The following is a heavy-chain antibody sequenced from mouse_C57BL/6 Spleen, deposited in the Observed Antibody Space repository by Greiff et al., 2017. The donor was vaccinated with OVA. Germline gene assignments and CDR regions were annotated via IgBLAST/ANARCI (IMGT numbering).Heavy chain of an antibody. CDR3: ARAYSNPWFAY. CDR2: ISYDGSN. D-gene: IGHD2-5*01. J-gene: IGHJ3*01. CDR1: GYSITSGYY. Sequence: DVQLQESGPGLVKPSQSLSLTCSVTGYSITSGYYWNWIRQFPGNKLEWMGYISYDGSNNYNPSLKNRISITRDTSKNQFFLKLNSVTTEDTATYYCARAYSNPWFAYWGQGTLVTVSA. V-gene: IGHV3-6*01.